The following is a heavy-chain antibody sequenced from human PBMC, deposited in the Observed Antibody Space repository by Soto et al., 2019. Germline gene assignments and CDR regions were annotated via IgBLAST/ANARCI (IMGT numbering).Heavy chain of an antibody. J-gene: IGHJ6*02. CDR1: GFTFSSYA. D-gene: IGHD1-7*01. V-gene: IGHV3-30-3*01. CDR2: ISYDGSNK. CDR3: ARDQGGTTLYYYGMDV. Sequence: QVQLVESGGGVVQPGRSLRLSCAASGFTFSSYAMHWVRQAPGKGLEWVALISYDGSNKYYADSVKGRFTISRDNSKNTVYLQMNSLRPEDTAVYHCARDQGGTTLYYYGMDVWGQGTTVTVSS.